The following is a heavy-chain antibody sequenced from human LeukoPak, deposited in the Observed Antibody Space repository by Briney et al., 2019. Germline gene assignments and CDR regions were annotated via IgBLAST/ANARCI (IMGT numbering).Heavy chain of an antibody. D-gene: IGHD2-15*01. J-gene: IGHJ4*02. V-gene: IGHV3-23*01. Sequence: GGSLRLSCAASGFTFSSYAMTWVRQAPGKGLEWVSSTIASGGSTYYADSVKGRFTISRDNSKNTLYLQMNSLRAEDTAVYYCARADIYCSGGSCYLDYWGQGTLVTVSS. CDR1: GFTFSSYA. CDR2: TIASGGST. CDR3: ARADIYCSGGSCYLDY.